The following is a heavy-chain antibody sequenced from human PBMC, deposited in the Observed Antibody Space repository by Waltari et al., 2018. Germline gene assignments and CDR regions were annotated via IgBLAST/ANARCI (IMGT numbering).Heavy chain of an antibody. CDR1: GGSFSSYS. V-gene: IGHV1-69*01. D-gene: IGHD2-2*01. Sequence: QVRLVQSGAEVKKPGSSVTVSCQAFGGSFSSYSINWVRQAPGQGLEWMGGIIPVFGTANYAQKFQDRLAITADESTSTAYMELSSLRSEDTAAYYCTASSYCGTTTCYQYYGMDVWGQGTTVTVSS. CDR3: TASSYCGTTTCYQYYGMDV. CDR2: IIPVFGTA. J-gene: IGHJ6*02.